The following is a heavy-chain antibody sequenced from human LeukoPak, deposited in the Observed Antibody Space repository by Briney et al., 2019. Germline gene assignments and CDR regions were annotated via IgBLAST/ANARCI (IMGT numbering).Heavy chain of an antibody. J-gene: IGHJ6*03. CDR2: MNPSGST. CDR3: ARGRRDVTMIVVVMTAVSYYLDV. CDR1: GGSFSGYY. V-gene: IGHV4-34*01. D-gene: IGHD3-22*01. Sequence: SGTLSLTCAASGGSFSGYYWTWIRRTPEKGVEWIGEMNPSGSTNYNPSLTSRVTISVDTSKNQFSLELSSVTAADTAVYYCARGRRDVTMIVVVMTAVSYYLDVWGKGTTVTVS.